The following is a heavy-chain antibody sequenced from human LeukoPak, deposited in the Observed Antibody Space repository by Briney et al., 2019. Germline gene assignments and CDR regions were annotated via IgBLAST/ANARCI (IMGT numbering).Heavy chain of an antibody. Sequence: ASVKVSCKASGYTFTGYYMHWVRQAPGKGLEWMGGFDPEDGETIYAQKFQGRVTMTEDTSTDTAYMELSSLRSEDTAVYFCATDRHSSGWYAYWGQGTLVTVSS. V-gene: IGHV1-24*01. CDR3: ATDRHSSGWYAY. J-gene: IGHJ4*02. CDR1: GYTFTGYY. D-gene: IGHD6-19*01. CDR2: FDPEDGET.